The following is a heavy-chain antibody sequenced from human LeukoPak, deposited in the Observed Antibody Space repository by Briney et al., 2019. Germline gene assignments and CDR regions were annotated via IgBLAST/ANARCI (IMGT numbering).Heavy chain of an antibody. Sequence: PGGSLRLSCGASGFTFNDYYMTWIRQAPGKGLEWVSYISTHGSIIYYADSVKGRFTISRDNAKNSLYLQMNTLRAEDTAVYYCARVVVLWFGELSHVDYWGQGTLVTVSS. CDR3: ARVVVLWFGELSHVDY. CDR2: ISTHGSII. D-gene: IGHD3-10*01. CDR1: GFTFNDYY. V-gene: IGHV3-11*04. J-gene: IGHJ4*02.